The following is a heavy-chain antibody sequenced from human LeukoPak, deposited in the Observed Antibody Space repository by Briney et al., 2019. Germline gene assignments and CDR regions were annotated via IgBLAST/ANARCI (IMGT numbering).Heavy chain of an antibody. CDR3: AKDFYDYVWGSYRQPFDY. Sequence: PGGSLRLSCAASGFTFSDHVMHWVRQAPDKGLEWVAMISYDGNNKYYADSVKGRFTISRDNSKNTLYLQMNSLRAEDTAVYYCAKDFYDYVWGSYRQPFDYWGQGTLVTVSS. CDR1: GFTFSDHV. CDR2: ISYDGNNK. V-gene: IGHV3-30*18. J-gene: IGHJ4*02. D-gene: IGHD3-16*02.